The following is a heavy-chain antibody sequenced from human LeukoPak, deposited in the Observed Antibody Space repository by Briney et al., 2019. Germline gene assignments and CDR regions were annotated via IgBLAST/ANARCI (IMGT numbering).Heavy chain of an antibody. CDR1: GFTFSDYY. Sequence: PGGSLRLSCAASGFTFSDYYMSWIRQAPGKGLEWVSYISSSGSTIYYADSVKGRFTISRDNSKNTLYPQMNSLRAEDTAVYYCAKVTYYYGSGSFPDWGQGTLVTVSS. J-gene: IGHJ4*02. D-gene: IGHD3-10*01. CDR2: ISSSGSTI. V-gene: IGHV3-11*01. CDR3: AKVTYYYGSGSFPD.